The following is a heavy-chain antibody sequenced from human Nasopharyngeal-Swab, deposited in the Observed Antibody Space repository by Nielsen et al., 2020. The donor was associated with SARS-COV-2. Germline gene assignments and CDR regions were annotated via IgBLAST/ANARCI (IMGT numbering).Heavy chain of an antibody. Sequence: GESLKISCVASGFIFGNYAMAWVRQAPGKGLEWVSAIGGNGARTHYADSVRGRFIISRDNSKGTLDLQMNSLRAEDTAVYYCAKDYDIGYWGQGTLVTVSS. CDR2: IGGNGART. J-gene: IGHJ4*02. D-gene: IGHD3-9*01. CDR3: AKDYDIGY. V-gene: IGHV3-23*01. CDR1: GFIFGNYA.